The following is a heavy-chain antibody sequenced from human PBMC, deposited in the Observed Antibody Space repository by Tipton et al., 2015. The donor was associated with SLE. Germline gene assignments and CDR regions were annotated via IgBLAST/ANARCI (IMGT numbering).Heavy chain of an antibody. CDR1: GFTFINCA. D-gene: IGHD2-2*01. V-gene: IGHV3-23*01. CDR2: ISGSGRTT. Sequence: GSLRLSCAASGFTFINCAMNWVRQAPGKGLEWVSSISGSGRTTYYADSVRGRFTISRDNSKNTVYVQMSSLRAEDTAVYYCTKAVNGFPQPTSFDSWGQGILVTVSS. CDR3: TKAVNGFPQPTSFDS. J-gene: IGHJ4*02.